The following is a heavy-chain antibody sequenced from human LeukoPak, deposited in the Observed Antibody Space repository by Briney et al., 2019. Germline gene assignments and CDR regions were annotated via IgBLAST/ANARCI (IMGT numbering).Heavy chain of an antibody. J-gene: IGHJ4*02. V-gene: IGHV3-9*01. Sequence: SGGSLRLSCAAYGFTFEDYAMYWVRQPPGKGLEWVSGISWNSDSIDYVDSVKGRFTISRDNAKNSLYLQMNSLRNEDTAVYYCATENYWGQGTLVTVSS. D-gene: IGHD1-14*01. CDR2: ISWNSDSI. CDR3: ATENY. CDR1: GFTFEDYA.